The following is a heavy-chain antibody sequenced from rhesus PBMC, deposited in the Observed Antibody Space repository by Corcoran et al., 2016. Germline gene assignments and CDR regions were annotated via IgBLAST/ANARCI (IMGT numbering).Heavy chain of an antibody. CDR1: GGSISDSYR. CDR3: ASGGYYEDDYGYYLRGYFEF. J-gene: IGHJ1*01. D-gene: IGHD3-9*01. V-gene: IGHV4S10*01. Sequence: QVQLQESGPGVVKPSETLSLTCAVSGGSISDSYRWSWIRQPPGKGLEWIGYIYGSSTSTNYNPSPKSRVTNSKDTSKNQFSLKLSSVTAADTAVYYCASGGYYEDDYGYYLRGYFEFWGQGALVTVSS. CDR2: IYGSSTST.